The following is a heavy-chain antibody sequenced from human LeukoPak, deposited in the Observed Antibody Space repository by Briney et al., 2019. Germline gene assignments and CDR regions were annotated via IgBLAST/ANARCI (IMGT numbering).Heavy chain of an antibody. J-gene: IGHJ4*02. V-gene: IGHV3-30-3*01. Sequence: GGSLRLSCTASGFNFRNYWMNWVRQVPGKGLEWVANIKHDGSNKYYADSVKGRFTISRDNSKNTLYLQMNSLRAEDTAVYYCARDDFWSGPMGYWGQGTLVTVSS. CDR1: GFNFRNYW. D-gene: IGHD3-3*01. CDR2: IKHDGSNK. CDR3: ARDDFWSGPMGY.